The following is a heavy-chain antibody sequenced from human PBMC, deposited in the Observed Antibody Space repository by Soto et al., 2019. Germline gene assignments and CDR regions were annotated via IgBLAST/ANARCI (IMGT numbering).Heavy chain of an antibody. CDR2: IWYDRSHE. CDR1: GFPFGSHG. V-gene: IGHV3-33*01. D-gene: IGHD1-1*01. J-gene: IGHJ5*02. Sequence: QVQVVESGGGVVQPGTSLRLSCEASGFPFGSHGMHWVRQAPGKGLEWVGFIWYDRSHEDYAASVRGRFTISRDDSKNTLYLQMDNLRGEDTGIYYCARDVAATGAARWLDPWGQGTLVSVSS. CDR3: ARDVAATGAARWLDP.